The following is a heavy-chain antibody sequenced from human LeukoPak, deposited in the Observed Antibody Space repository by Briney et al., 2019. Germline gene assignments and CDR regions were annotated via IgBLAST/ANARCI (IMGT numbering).Heavy chain of an antibody. CDR2: IYYSGST. CDR1: GGSISSSSYY. J-gene: IGHJ4*02. V-gene: IGHV4-39*01. Sequence: KPSETLSLTCTVSGGSISSSSYYWGWIRQPPGKGLEWIGSIYYSGSTYYNPSLRSRVTISVDTSKNQFSLKLSSVTAADTAVYYCARQGMTGYRRGMNYWGQGTLVTVSS. CDR3: ARQGMTGYRRGMNY. D-gene: IGHD3-9*01.